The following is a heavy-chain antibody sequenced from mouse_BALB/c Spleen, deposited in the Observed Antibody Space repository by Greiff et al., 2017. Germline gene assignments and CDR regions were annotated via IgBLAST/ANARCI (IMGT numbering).Heavy chain of an antibody. J-gene: IGHJ3*01. CDR1: GYSITSDYA. D-gene: IGHD1-1*01. CDR2: ISYSGST. V-gene: IGHV3-2*02. CDR3: ARGTVLRSFAY. Sequence: EVKLVESGPGLVKPSQSLSLTCTVTGYSITSDYAWNWIRQFPGNKLEWMGYISYSGSTSYNPSLKSRISITRDTSKNQFFLQLNSVTTEDTATYYCARGTVLRSFAYWGQGTLVTVSA.